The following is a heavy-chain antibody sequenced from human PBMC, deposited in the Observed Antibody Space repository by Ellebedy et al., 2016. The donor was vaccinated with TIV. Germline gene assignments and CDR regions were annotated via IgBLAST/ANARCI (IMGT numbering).Heavy chain of an antibody. D-gene: IGHD4-23*01. CDR2: MYYSGYT. CDR1: GGSVSSHY. J-gene: IGHJ2*01. Sequence: SETLFLTCTVSGGSVSSHYWTWIRQPPGKGLEWIGYMYYSGYTNYNPSLKSRVTISVDTSKNQFSLTLRSVTAADTAVYYCARAFYGGNARIWYFDLWGRGSLVAVSS. V-gene: IGHV4-59*02. CDR3: ARAFYGGNARIWYFDL.